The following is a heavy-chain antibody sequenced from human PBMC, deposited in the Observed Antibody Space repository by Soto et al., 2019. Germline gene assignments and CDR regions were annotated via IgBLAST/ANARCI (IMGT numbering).Heavy chain of an antibody. CDR1: GGSISSYY. D-gene: IGHD5-12*01. J-gene: IGHJ4*02. CDR3: ARHRFYSGYAGFDY. Sequence: PSETLSLTCTVSGGSISSYYWSWIRQPPGKGLEWIGYIYYSGSTNYNPSLKSRVTISVDTSKNQFSLKLSSVTAADTAVYYCARHRFYSGYAGFDYWGQGTLVTVSS. CDR2: IYYSGST. V-gene: IGHV4-59*08.